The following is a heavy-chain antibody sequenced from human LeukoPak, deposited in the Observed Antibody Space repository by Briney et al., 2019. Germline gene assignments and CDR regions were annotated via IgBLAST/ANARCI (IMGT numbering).Heavy chain of an antibody. CDR2: ISSSSSYI. CDR3: ARDSSSWTEFDY. D-gene: IGHD6-13*01. J-gene: IGHJ4*02. Sequence: GGSLRLSCAASGFTFSTYPMNWVRQAPGKGLEWVSYISSSSSYIYYADSVKGRFTISRDNAKNSLYLQMDSLRAEDTAVYYCARDSSSWTEFDYWGQGTLVTVSS. CDR1: GFTFSTYP. V-gene: IGHV3-21*05.